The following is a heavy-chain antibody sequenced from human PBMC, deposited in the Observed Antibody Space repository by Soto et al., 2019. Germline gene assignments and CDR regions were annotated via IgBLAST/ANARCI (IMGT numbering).Heavy chain of an antibody. J-gene: IGHJ3*01. CDR1: GDSVYSDSVA. Sequence: QVQLQQSGPGLVKPSQTLSLTCAISGDSVYSDSVAWNWIRQSPSRGLEWLGRTYYRSKWYSEYAEAVKSRIIVNPDTSKNLFSLHLNSVTPEDTAVYYCARDYPRTDAFDVWGQGTVVTVSS. CDR2: TYYRSKWYS. CDR3: ARDYPRTDAFDV. V-gene: IGHV6-1*02.